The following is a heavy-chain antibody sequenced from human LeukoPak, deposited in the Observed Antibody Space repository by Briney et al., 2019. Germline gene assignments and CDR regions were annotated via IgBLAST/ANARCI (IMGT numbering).Heavy chain of an antibody. Sequence: ASVTVSFTASGYTFTHYYMHWVRQAPGHGLEWMGWIYPDSGGTNYAQKFQGRVTMTRDTTISTAYMGLSRLTSDDTAVYYCARGRSDYYLDSWGQGTLVTISS. V-gene: IGHV1-2*02. D-gene: IGHD3-10*01. CDR3: ARGRSDYYLDS. CDR1: GYTFTHYY. J-gene: IGHJ4*02. CDR2: IYPDSGGT.